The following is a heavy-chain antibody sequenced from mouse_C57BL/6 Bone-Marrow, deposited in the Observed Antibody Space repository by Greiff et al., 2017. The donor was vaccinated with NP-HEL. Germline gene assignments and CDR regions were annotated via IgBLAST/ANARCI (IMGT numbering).Heavy chain of an antibody. V-gene: IGHV7-3*01. D-gene: IGHD1-1*01. J-gene: IGHJ3*01. CDR2: IRNKANGYTT. Sequence: EVKLMESGGGLVQPGGSLSLSCAASGFTFTDYYMSWVRQPPGKALEWLGFIRNKANGYTTEYSASVKGRFTISRDNSQSILYLQMNALRAEDSATYYCARSYGSSPFAYWGQGTLVTVSA. CDR1: GFTFTDYY. CDR3: ARSYGSSPFAY.